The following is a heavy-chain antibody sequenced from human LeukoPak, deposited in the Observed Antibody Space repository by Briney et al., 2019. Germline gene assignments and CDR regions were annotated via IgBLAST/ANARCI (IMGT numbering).Heavy chain of an antibody. Sequence: SETLSLTCTVSGASISSYYWSWIRQPPGKGLELIGSFHYSGDTKYNPSLKSRVTMSGDTSKNQFSLMLSSVTAADTAVYYCARVPGYCSGGSCFYYFDYWGQGTLCTLSS. CDR2: FHYSGDT. CDR1: GASISSYY. J-gene: IGHJ4*02. CDR3: ARVPGYCSGGSCFYYFDY. V-gene: IGHV4-59*01. D-gene: IGHD2-15*01.